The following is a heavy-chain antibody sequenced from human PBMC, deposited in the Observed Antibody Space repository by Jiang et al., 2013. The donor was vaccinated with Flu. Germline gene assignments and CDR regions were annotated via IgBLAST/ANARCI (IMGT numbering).Heavy chain of an antibody. Sequence: SGAEVKKPGASVKVSCKASGYTFTSYYMHWVRQAPGQGLEWMGIINPSGGSTSYAQKFQGRVTMTRDTSTSTVYMELSSLRSEDTAVYYCARSDDFWSGFPAYGMDVWGQGTTVTVSS. CDR1: GYTFTSYY. CDR3: ARSDDFWSGFPAYGMDV. CDR2: INPSGGST. V-gene: IGHV1-46*03. J-gene: IGHJ6*02. D-gene: IGHD3-3*01.